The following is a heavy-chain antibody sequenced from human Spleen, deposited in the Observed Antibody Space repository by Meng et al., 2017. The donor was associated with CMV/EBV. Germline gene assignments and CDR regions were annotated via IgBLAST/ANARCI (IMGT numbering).Heavy chain of an antibody. CDR3: ARVFSYWNYEVYFEP. CDR1: GGSLSDYY. J-gene: IGHJ5*02. D-gene: IGHD1-7*01. Sequence: VYGGSLSDYYWSWIRQPPGKGLGWIGEISHNGSTKYNPSHESRVTISVDTPKNQFSLKLSSVTAADTAMYYCARVFSYWNYEVYFEPWGQGTLVTVSS. CDR2: ISHNGST. V-gene: IGHV4-34*01.